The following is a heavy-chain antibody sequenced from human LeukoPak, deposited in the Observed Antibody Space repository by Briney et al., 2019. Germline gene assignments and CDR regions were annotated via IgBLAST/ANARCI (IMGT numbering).Heavy chain of an antibody. CDR3: AKDRGKYLTWLLEEDFYYYYMDG. CDR2: IRYDESKR. Sequence: GGSLRLSCAASGFTFNSFGMHWVRQAPGRGLEWVAFIRYDESKRYYGDSAKGRFTISRDNSKNTLYLQMNSLRGEDTAVYYCAKDRGKYLTWLLEEDFYYYYMDGWGKGTTVTVSS. CDR1: GFTFNSFG. V-gene: IGHV3-30*02. D-gene: IGHD3-22*01. J-gene: IGHJ6*03.